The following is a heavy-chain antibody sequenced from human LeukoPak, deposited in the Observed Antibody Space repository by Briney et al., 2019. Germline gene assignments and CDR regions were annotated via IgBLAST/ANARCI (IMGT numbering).Heavy chain of an antibody. D-gene: IGHD3-9*01. J-gene: IGHJ4*02. CDR1: GFTFDDYA. CDR2: ISWNSGSI. CDR3: AKDQYYDILTGPFDY. Sequence: PGRSLRLSCAASGFTFDDYAMHWVRQAPGKGLEWVSGISWNSGSIGYADSVKGRFTISRDNAKNSLYLQMNSLRAEDTALYYCAKDQYYDILTGPFDYWGQGTLVTVSS. V-gene: IGHV3-9*01.